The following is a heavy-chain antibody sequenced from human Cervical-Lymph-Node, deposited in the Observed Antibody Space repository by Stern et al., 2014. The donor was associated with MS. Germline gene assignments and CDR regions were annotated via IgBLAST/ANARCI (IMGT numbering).Heavy chain of an antibody. CDR2: IYPSDSDT. V-gene: IGHV5-51*01. CDR3: ARLRAGGSSYFDS. J-gene: IGHJ4*02. D-gene: IGHD2-15*01. Sequence: VQLVQSGAEVKKPGESLKISCKVSGYRFSIFWIGWVRQMPGKGPEWMGIIYPSDSDTRYSPSFQGQVTISADKSTDPAYLQWSSLKASDTAMYYGARLRAGGSSYFDSWGQGTLVTVSS. CDR1: GYRFSIFW.